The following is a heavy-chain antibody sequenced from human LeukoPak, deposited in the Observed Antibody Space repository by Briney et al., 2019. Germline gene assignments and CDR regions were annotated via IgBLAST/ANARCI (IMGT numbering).Heavy chain of an antibody. J-gene: IGHJ4*02. CDR1: GFTFSSYD. Sequence: PGGSLRLSCAASGFTFSSYDMHWVRQATGKGLKWVSAIGTAGDTYYPGSVKGRFTISRENAKNSLYLQMNSLRAGDTAVYYCARDLPTGSDYFDYWGQGTLVTVSS. CDR3: ARDLPTGSDYFDY. CDR2: IGTAGDT. D-gene: IGHD6-6*01. V-gene: IGHV3-13*01.